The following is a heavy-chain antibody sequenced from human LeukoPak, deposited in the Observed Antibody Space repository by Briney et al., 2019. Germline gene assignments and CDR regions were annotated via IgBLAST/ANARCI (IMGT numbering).Heavy chain of an antibody. D-gene: IGHD3-22*01. Sequence: GGSLRLSCAASGFTFDDYAMHWVRQAPGKGLEWLSLISWDGGSTYYADSVKGRFTISRDNSKNSLYLQMNSLRAEDTALYYCAKSPTTTLGSSGYYDYWGQGTLVTVSS. CDR1: GFTFDDYA. CDR3: AKSPTTTLGSSGYYDY. CDR2: ISWDGGST. J-gene: IGHJ4*02. V-gene: IGHV3-43D*04.